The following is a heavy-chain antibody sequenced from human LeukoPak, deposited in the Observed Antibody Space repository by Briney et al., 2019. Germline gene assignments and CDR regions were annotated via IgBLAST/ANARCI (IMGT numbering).Heavy chain of an antibody. CDR1: GFTFSSYW. CDR2: IKQDGSEK. Sequence: PGGSLRLSCADSGFTFSSYWMSWVRQAPGKGLEWVANIKQDGSEKHYVDSVKGRFTIPRDNAKNSLYLQMNSLRAEDTAIYYCASGDAMDVWGQGTTVTVSS. V-gene: IGHV3-7*05. CDR3: ASGDAMDV. J-gene: IGHJ6*02.